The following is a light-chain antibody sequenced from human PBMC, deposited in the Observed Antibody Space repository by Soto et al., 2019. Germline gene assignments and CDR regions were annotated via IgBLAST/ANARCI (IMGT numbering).Light chain of an antibody. CDR1: SADIGGYNR. CDR3: SSYSSSSTLVI. CDR2: EVS. J-gene: IGLJ2*01. V-gene: IGLV2-14*01. Sequence: QSVLTQPASVSGSPGQSITISCTGTSADIGGYNRVSWYQQHPGKAPKVIVYEVSHRPSGVSDRFSGSKSDNTAFLTISGLQADDGADYYCSSYSSSSTLVIFGGGTKLTVL.